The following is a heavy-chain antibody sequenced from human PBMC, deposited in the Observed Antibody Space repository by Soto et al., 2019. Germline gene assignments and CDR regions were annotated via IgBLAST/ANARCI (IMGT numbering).Heavy chain of an antibody. CDR3: ARVERDGHSYGYVAY. Sequence: SETLSLTCTVSGGSISSDGYYWSWIRQHPGKGLEWIGYIYYSGSTNYTPSLKSRLTISVDTSKNQFSLKLSSVTAADTAVYYCARVERDGHSYGYVAYWGQGTLVTVSS. CDR1: GGSISSDGYY. CDR2: IYYSGST. V-gene: IGHV4-31*03. J-gene: IGHJ4*02. D-gene: IGHD5-18*01.